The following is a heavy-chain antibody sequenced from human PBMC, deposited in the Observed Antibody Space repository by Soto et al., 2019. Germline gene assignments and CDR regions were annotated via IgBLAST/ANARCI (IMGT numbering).Heavy chain of an antibody. V-gene: IGHV4-59*12. CDR3: ARADTAMTTPFDY. Sequence: SETLSLTCAVSGGSFSDYYWSWIRQPPGKGLEWIGEVDYSGTANYNPSLKSRVSMSVGTSKNQLSLKVTSVTAADTAMYYCARADTAMTTPFDYWGQGTLVTVSS. CDR1: GGSFSDYY. CDR2: VDYSGTA. J-gene: IGHJ4*02. D-gene: IGHD5-18*01.